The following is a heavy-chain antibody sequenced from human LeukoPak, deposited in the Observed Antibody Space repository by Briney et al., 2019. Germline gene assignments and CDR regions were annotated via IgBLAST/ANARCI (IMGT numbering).Heavy chain of an antibody. V-gene: IGHV1-69*04. CDR1: GGTFSSYA. Sequence: SVKVSCKASGGTFSSYAISWVRQAPGQGLEWMGRIIPILGIANYAQKFQGRVTITADKSTSTAYMELSSLRSEDTAVYYCARDKAAAAGPEYYFDYWGQGTLVSVSS. J-gene: IGHJ4*02. CDR2: IIPILGIA. CDR3: ARDKAAAAGPEYYFDY. D-gene: IGHD6-13*01.